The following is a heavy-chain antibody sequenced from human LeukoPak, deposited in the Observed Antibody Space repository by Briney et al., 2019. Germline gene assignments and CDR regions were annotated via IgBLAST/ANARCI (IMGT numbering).Heavy chain of an antibody. V-gene: IGHV3-23*01. CDR3: AKARLYTSLDYFDY. J-gene: IGHJ4*02. CDR1: GFTFSNYA. Sequence: GGSLRLSCAASGFTFSNYAMNWVRQTPGKGLEWVSGIGAGGDTTYYADSVKGRFTISRDNSKNTLYLQMNNLRAEDTAVYYCAKARLYTSLDYFDYWGQGTLVTVSS. D-gene: IGHD5-18*01. CDR2: IGAGGDTT.